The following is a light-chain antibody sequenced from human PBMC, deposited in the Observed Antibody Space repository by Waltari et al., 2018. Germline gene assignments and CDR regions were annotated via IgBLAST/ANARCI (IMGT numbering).Light chain of an antibody. J-gene: IGLJ3*02. CDR1: SSDVGGYNY. CDR3: SSYTSSDTWV. Sequence: QSALTQPASVSGSPGQSITISCTGTSSDVGGYNYVSWYQQHPGKAPKFMIYEVTNWHAGVSMRFSGSKSGNTAYLTISGLRAEDEADYHCSSYTSSDTWVFGGGTKVTVL. CDR2: EVT. V-gene: IGLV2-14*01.